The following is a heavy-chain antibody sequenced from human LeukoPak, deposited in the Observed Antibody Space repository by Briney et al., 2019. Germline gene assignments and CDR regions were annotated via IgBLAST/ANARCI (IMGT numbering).Heavy chain of an antibody. J-gene: IGHJ4*02. D-gene: IGHD6-19*01. CDR1: GFTFNSYG. Sequence: GGSLRLSCAASGFTFNSYGMSWVRQAPGEGLEWVAKIKQDGSEKYYVDSVKGRFTISRDNAKNSLYLQMSGLRAEDTAVYYCARAPTGPYSSGWQVDYWGQGTLVTVSS. CDR2: IKQDGSEK. V-gene: IGHV3-7*01. CDR3: ARAPTGPYSSGWQVDY.